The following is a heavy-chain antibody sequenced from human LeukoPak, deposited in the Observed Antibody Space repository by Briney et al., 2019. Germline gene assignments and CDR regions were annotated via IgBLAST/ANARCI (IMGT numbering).Heavy chain of an antibody. CDR1: GGSFSGYY. V-gene: IGHV4-34*01. D-gene: IGHD4-11*01. J-gene: IGHJ5*02. CDR3: AGLTTKFSGWFDP. Sequence: SETLSLTCAVYGGSFSGYYWSWIRQPPGKGLEWIGEINHSGSTNYNPSLKSRVTISVDTSKNQFSLKLSSVTAADTAVYYCAGLTTKFSGWFDPWGQGTLVTVSS. CDR2: INHSGST.